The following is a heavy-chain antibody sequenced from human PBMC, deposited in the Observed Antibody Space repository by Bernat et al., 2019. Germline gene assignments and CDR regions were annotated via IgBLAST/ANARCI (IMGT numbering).Heavy chain of an antibody. J-gene: IGHJ6*02. CDR1: GFTFSGSA. CDR2: SRNKVNNYAT. CDR3: TRTPGADV. Sequence: EVQLVESGGGLVQPGGSLKLSCVASGFTFSGSAMHWVRQASGKGLEWVGRSRNKVNNYATTYAASVKGRFTISRDDSKDTTYLQMNSLKIEDTAVYYCTRTPGADVWGQGTTVTVSS. D-gene: IGHD3-10*01. V-gene: IGHV3-73*01.